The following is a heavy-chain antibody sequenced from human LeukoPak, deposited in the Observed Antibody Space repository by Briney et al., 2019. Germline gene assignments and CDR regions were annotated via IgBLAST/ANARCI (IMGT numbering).Heavy chain of an antibody. CDR1: GGSFSAYY. D-gene: IGHD6-13*01. CDR3: ARGRGARSSRWYNWFDP. Sequence: SETLSLTCAVYGGSFSAYYWSWIRQPPGKGVEWIGEINHSGSTNYNPSLKSRVTISIDTSKNQFSLEMSSVTAADTAVYYCARGRGARSSRWYNWFDPWGQGTLVTVSS. J-gene: IGHJ5*02. V-gene: IGHV4-34*01. CDR2: INHSGST.